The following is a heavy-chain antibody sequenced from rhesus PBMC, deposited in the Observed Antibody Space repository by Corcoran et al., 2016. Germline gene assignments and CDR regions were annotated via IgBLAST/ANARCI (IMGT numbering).Heavy chain of an antibody. CDR3: ARHISGSYFDY. CDR2: IGGRSGTA. V-gene: IGHV4-165*02. CDR1: GGPMDDYY. Sequence: QVQLLESGPGLVKPSETLSLTCTVSGGPMDDYYWNWIRQSPGKGLEWFGYIGGRSGTASYNPSLESRVTFSSDTSKNQFSLRLTSVTAADTAIYYCARHISGSYFDYWGQGVMVTVSS. J-gene: IGHJ4*01.